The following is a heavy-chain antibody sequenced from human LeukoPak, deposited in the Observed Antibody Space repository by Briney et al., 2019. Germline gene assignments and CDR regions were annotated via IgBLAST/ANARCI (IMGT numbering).Heavy chain of an antibody. CDR3: ARDSYLYGMDV. V-gene: IGHV4-31*03. D-gene: IGHD2-21*01. Sequence: SETLSLTCTVSGGSISSGGYYWSWIRQHPGKGLEWIGYIYYSGSTYYNPSLKSRVTISVDTSKNQFSQKLSSVTAADTAVYYCARDSYLYGMDVWGQGTTVTVSS. J-gene: IGHJ6*02. CDR2: IYYSGST. CDR1: GGSISSGGYY.